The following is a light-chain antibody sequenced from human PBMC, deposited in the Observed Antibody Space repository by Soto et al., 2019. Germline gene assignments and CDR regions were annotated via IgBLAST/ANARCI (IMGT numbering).Light chain of an antibody. CDR2: DAS. V-gene: IGKV3-11*01. CDR3: QQRSNWPPT. J-gene: IGKJ1*01. Sequence: EIVLTQSPATLSLSPGERATLSCRASQSVSSYLAWYQQKPGQAPRLLIYDASNRATGIPARFSGSGSGTDFTLTISRLETEDLAVYYCQQRSNWPPTLGQGTKVEIK. CDR1: QSVSSY.